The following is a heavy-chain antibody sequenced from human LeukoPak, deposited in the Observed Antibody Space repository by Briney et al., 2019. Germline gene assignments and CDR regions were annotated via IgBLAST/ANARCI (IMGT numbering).Heavy chain of an antibody. J-gene: IGHJ6*03. D-gene: IGHD3-22*01. V-gene: IGHV4-61*02. CDR3: ARENYYDSSGYYYYYYYYMDV. CDR2: IYTSGST. CDR1: GGSISSGSYY. Sequence: SQTLSLTCTVSGGSISSGSYYWGWIRQPAGKGLEWIGRIYTSGSTNYNPSLKSRFTISVDTSKNQFSLKLSSVTAADTAVYYCARENYYDSSGYYYYYYYYMDVWGKGTTVTVSS.